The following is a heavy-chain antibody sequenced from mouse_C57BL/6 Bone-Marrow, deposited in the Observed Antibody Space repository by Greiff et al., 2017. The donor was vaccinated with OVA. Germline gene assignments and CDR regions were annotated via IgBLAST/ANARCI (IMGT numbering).Heavy chain of an antibody. Sequence: QVQLKQPGAELVKPGASVKMSCKASGYTFTSYWITWVKQRPGQGLEWIGDIYPGSGSTNYNEKFKSKATLTVDTSSSTAYMQLSSLTSEDSAVYYCARSLYRYFDVWGTGTTVTVSS. CDR1: GYTFTSYW. V-gene: IGHV1-55*01. CDR2: IYPGSGST. J-gene: IGHJ1*03. CDR3: ARSLYRYFDV.